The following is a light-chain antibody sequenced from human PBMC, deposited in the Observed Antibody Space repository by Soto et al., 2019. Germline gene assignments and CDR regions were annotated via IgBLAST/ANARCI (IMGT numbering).Light chain of an antibody. J-gene: IGKJ5*01. Sequence: DIVLTQSPATLSLSPGERATLSCGPSQSVSSYLAWYQQKPGQAPRLLIYDASNRATGIPARFSGSGSGTDFTLTISSLEPEDFAVYYCQQRSNWPPITFGQGARLEIK. CDR3: QQRSNWPPIT. CDR1: QSVSSY. V-gene: IGKV3-11*01. CDR2: DAS.